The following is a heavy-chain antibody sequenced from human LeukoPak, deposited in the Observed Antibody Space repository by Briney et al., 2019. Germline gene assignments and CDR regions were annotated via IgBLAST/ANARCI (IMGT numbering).Heavy chain of an antibody. CDR2: ISCSGGST. D-gene: IGHD4-23*01. V-gene: IGHV3-23*01. CDR1: GFTFSSYA. CDR3: AKDSAVVMPFGY. Sequence: AGGSLRLSCAASGFTFSSYAMSWVRQAPGKGLEWVSAISCSGGSTYYADSVKGRFTISRDNSKNTLYLQMNSLRAEDTAVYYCAKDSAVVMPFGYWGQGTLVTVSS. J-gene: IGHJ4*02.